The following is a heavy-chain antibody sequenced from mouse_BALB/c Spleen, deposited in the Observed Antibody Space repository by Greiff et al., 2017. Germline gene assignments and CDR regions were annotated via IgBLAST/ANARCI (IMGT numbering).Heavy chain of an antibody. CDR2: INPYNDGT. Sequence: VQLQQSGPELVKPGASVKMSCKASGYTFTSYVMHWVKQKPGQGLEWIGYINPYNDGTKYNEKFKGKATLTSDKSSSTAYMELSSLTSEDSAVYYCGATDGYYAMDYWGQGTSVTVSS. D-gene: IGHD2-3*01. CDR1: GYTFTSYV. V-gene: IGHV1-14*01. CDR3: GATDGYYAMDY. J-gene: IGHJ4*01.